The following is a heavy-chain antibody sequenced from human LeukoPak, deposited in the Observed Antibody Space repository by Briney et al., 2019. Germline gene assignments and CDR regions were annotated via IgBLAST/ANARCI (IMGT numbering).Heavy chain of an antibody. Sequence: GGSLRLSCAASGFTFSSYSMNWVRQAPGKGLEWVSSISSSSSYIYYADSVKGRFTISRDNAKNSLYLQMNSLRAEDTAVYYCASRGGYCSGTSCQGYYFDYWGQGTLVTVSS. CDR1: GFTFSSYS. J-gene: IGHJ4*02. CDR3: ASRGGYCSGTSCQGYYFDY. D-gene: IGHD2-2*01. CDR2: ISSSSSYI. V-gene: IGHV3-21*01.